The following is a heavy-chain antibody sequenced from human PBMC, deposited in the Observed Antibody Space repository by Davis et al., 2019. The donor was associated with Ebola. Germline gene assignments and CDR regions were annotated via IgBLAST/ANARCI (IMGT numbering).Heavy chain of an antibody. CDR1: GFTFTSSA. CDR3: ARGMEYSGYDANYYYYGMDV. CDR2: IVVGSGNT. V-gene: IGHV1-58*01. D-gene: IGHD5-12*01. J-gene: IGHJ6*02. Sequence: SVKVSCKASGFTFTSSAVQWVRQARGQRLEWIGWIVVGSGNTNYAQKFQERVTITRDMSTSTAYMELSSLRSEDTAVYYCARGMEYSGYDANYYYYGMDVWGQGTTVTVSS.